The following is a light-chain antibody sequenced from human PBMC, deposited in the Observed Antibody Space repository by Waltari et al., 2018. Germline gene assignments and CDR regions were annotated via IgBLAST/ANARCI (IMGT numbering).Light chain of an antibody. CDR3: QQYNNWPPWT. CDR1: QSVSSN. V-gene: IGKV3-15*01. J-gene: IGKJ1*01. CDR2: GAS. Sequence: EIVMTQSPATLSVSPGERATLSCRASQSVSSNLAWYQQKPGQAPRLLFYGASTRAPGIPARFSGSVSGTEFTLTISSLQSEDFAVYYCQQYNNWPPWTFGQGTKVEIK.